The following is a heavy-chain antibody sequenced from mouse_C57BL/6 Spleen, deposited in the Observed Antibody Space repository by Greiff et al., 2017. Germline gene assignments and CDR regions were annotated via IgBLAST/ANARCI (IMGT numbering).Heavy chain of an antibody. J-gene: IGHJ2*01. CDR3: ASERDY. V-gene: IGHV1-50*01. Sequence: VQLQQPGAELVKPGASVKLSCKASGYTFTSYWMQWVKQRPGQGLEWIGEIDPSDSYTNYNQKFKGKATLTVDTSSSTAYMQLSSLTSEDSAVYYCASERDYWGQGTTLTVSS. CDR1: GYTFTSYW. CDR2: IDPSDSYT.